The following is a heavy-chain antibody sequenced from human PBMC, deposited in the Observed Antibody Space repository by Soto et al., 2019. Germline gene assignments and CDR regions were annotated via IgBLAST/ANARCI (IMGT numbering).Heavy chain of an antibody. V-gene: IGHV1-69*06. D-gene: IGHD7-27*01. CDR3: ARASLVPGDSAGKGWFDP. CDR1: GGAVSDYV. J-gene: IGHJ5*02. Sequence: QVQLVQSGAEVKKPGTSVRVSCKASGGAVSDYVIAWVRQAPGQGPEWMGGIIPSFGTANYAQTFLGRVTMTADKSTNTADLELNSLTYEDTAVYYCARASLVPGDSAGKGWFDPWGQGTMVTVSS. CDR2: IIPSFGTA.